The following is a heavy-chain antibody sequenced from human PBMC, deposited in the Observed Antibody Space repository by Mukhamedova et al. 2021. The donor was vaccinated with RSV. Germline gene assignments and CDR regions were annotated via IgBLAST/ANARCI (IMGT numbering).Heavy chain of an antibody. V-gene: IGHV4-39*01. CDR3: ATQLASRPFDY. Sequence: KGRLTISVDTSKNRFSLKLSSVTAADTAVYYCATQLASRPFDYWGQGTLVTVSS. J-gene: IGHJ4*02. D-gene: IGHD6-6*01.